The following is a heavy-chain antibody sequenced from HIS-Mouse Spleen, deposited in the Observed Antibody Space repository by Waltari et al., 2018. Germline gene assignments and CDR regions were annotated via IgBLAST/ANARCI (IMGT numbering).Heavy chain of an antibody. J-gene: IGHJ3*02. V-gene: IGHV1-2*02. CDR2: INPNSGGT. Sequence: QVQLVQSGAEVKKPGASVKVSCKASGYTFTGYYIHWVRQAPGQGLEWKGWINPNSGGTNYAKKFQGRVTMTRDTSISTAYMELSRLRSDDTAVYYCARENALDAFDIWGQGTMVTVSS. CDR1: GYTFTGYY. CDR3: ARENALDAFDI.